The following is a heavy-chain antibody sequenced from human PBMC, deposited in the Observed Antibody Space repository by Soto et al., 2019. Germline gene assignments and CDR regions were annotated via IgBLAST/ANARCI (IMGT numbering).Heavy chain of an antibody. CDR2: INAGNGNT. V-gene: IGHV1-3*01. J-gene: IGHJ4*02. CDR1: GYTFTSYA. CDR3: ARDLQADY. Sequence: QVQLVQSGAEVKKPGASVKVSCKASGYTFTSYAMHWVRQAPGQRLEWMGWINAGNGNTKYSQKFQGRVTITRDTSANTDYMELSSQRSDDTAVYYCARDLQADYWGQGTLVTVSS.